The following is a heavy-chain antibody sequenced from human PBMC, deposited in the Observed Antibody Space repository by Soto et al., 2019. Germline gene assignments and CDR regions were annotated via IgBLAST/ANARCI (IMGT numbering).Heavy chain of an antibody. CDR2: IKSKTDGGTT. V-gene: IGHV3-15*01. D-gene: IGHD3-22*01. J-gene: IGHJ4*02. Sequence: GSLRLSCAASGFTFSNAWMSWVRQAPGKGLEWVGRIKSKTDGGTTDYAAPVKGRFTISRDDSKNTLYLQMNSLKTEDTAVYYCTTDPDDSSGYYHRLTDYWGQGTLVTVSS. CDR3: TTDPDDSSGYYHRLTDY. CDR1: GFTFSNAW.